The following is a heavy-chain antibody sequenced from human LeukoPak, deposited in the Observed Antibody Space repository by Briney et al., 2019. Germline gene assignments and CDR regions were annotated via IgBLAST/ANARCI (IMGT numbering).Heavy chain of an antibody. D-gene: IGHD6-6*01. V-gene: IGHV3-23*01. CDR1: GFTFSSYA. J-gene: IGHJ3*02. CDR3: ANSIAADLDAFDI. CDR2: ISGSGGST. Sequence: LSGGSLRLSCAASGFTFSSYAMIWVRQAPGKGLEWVSAISGSGGSTYYADSVKGRFTISRDNSKNTLYLQMNSLRAEDTAVYYCANSIAADLDAFDIWGQGTMVTVSS.